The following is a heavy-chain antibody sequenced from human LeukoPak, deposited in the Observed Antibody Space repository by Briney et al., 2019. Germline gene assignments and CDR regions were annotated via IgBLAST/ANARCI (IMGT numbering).Heavy chain of an antibody. CDR2: INLNSGGT. D-gene: IGHD3-9*01. CDR1: GYTFTNYF. Sequence: GASVKVSCKASGYTFTNYFMHWVRQAPGQGLEWMGWINLNSGGTNYAQKFQGRVSMTRDTSISTAYMQVSRLRSDDTAVYYCARSPHILTGENFDYWGQGTLLTVSS. J-gene: IGHJ4*02. V-gene: IGHV1-2*02. CDR3: ARSPHILTGENFDY.